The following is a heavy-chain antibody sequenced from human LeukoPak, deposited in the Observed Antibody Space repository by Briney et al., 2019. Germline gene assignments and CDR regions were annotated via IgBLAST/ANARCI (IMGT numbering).Heavy chain of an antibody. CDR1: GDSISSYY. CDR3: ARLQRITMAGPDYWYFDL. D-gene: IGHD3-10*01. J-gene: IGHJ2*01. V-gene: IGHV4-59*01. Sequence: PSETLSLTCTVSGDSISSYYWSWIRQPPEKGLEWIGYIYYSGRTNYNPSLKSRVTISVDTSKTQFSLKMNSVTAADTAVYYCARLQRITMAGPDYWYFDLWGRGTLVTVSS. CDR2: IYYSGRT.